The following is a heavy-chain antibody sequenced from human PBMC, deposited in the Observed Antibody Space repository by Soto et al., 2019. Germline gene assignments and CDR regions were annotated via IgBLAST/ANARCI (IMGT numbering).Heavy chain of an antibody. D-gene: IGHD5-12*01. CDR2: ISWNSGSI. V-gene: IGHV3-9*01. CDR3: AKGSAYDFGYYYMDV. Sequence: GGSLRLSCAASEFTFYDYAMHWVRQPPGKGLEWVSGISWNSGSIVYADSVKGRFTISRDNAKNSLYLQMNSLRAEDTALYYCAKGSAYDFGYYYMDVWGKGTTVTVSS. J-gene: IGHJ6*03. CDR1: EFTFYDYA.